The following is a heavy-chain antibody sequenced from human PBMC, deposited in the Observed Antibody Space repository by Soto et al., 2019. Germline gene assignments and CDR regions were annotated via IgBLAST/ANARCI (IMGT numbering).Heavy chain of an antibody. D-gene: IGHD3-10*01. CDR1: GGSISSGGYS. CDR3: ARVRTPQRITMFRGVDNWFDP. Sequence: QLQLQESGSGLVKPSQTLSLTCAVSGGSISSGGYSWSWIRQPPGKGLEWIGYIYHSGSTYYNPSVKRRVTISVDRSKNQFSLKLSSVTAADTSVYYCARVRTPQRITMFRGVDNWFDPWGQGTLVTVSS. J-gene: IGHJ5*02. V-gene: IGHV4-30-2*01. CDR2: IYHSGST.